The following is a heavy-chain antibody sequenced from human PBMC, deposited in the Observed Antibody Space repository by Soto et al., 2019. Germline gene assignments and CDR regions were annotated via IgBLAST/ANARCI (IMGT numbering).Heavy chain of an antibody. CDR1: GNTFTYRY. Sequence: GASVKVSCKALGNTFTYRYLHWVRQDPGQALEWMGWITAYSGDIHYAQKLQGRVTMTTDTSTNTAYMELRSLRSDDTAMYFFAREGDLSSLTFYWGQGTLVTVSS. V-gene: IGHV1-18*04. D-gene: IGHD6-13*01. J-gene: IGHJ1*01. CDR2: ITAYSGDI. CDR3: AREGDLSSLTFY.